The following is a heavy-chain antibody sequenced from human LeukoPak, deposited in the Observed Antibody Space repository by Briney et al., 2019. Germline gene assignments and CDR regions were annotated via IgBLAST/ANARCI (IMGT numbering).Heavy chain of an antibody. J-gene: IGHJ3*02. CDR3: VRDPGTSCYWPPHDAFDI. CDR2: IYSCGST. D-gene: IGHD2-2*01. Sequence: GGSLRLSWAASGFIFTSYGMHWVRQAPGKGLEWVSVIYSCGSTYYADSVKGRFTISRDNSKNTLYLQMNSLRAEDTAVYYCVRDPGTSCYWPPHDAFDIWGQGTMVTVSS. CDR1: GFIFTSYG. V-gene: IGHV3-66*01.